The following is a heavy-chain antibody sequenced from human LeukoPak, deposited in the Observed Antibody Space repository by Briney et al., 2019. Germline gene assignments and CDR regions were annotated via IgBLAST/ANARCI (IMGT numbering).Heavy chain of an antibody. CDR3: AELGITMIGGV. D-gene: IGHD3-10*02. CDR2: ISWNSGSI. CDR1: GFTFDDYA. Sequence: GGSLRLSCAASGFTFDDYAMHWVRQAPGKGLEWVSGISWNSGSIGYADSVKGRFTISRDNAKNSLYLQMSSLRAEDTALYYCAELGITMIGGVWGKGTTVTISS. V-gene: IGHV3-9*01. J-gene: IGHJ6*04.